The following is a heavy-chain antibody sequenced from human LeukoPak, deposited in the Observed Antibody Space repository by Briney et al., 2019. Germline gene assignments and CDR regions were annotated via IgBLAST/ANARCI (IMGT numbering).Heavy chain of an antibody. Sequence: GGSLRLSCAASGVSFKSFEMNRLRQAPGKGLEWLSYISSSGSTIYYADSVKGRFTISRDNAKNSLYLQMNSLRAEDTAVYYCARALDWGQGTLVTVSS. J-gene: IGHJ4*02. CDR1: GVSFKSFE. V-gene: IGHV3-48*03. CDR3: ARALD. CDR2: ISSSGSTI. D-gene: IGHD3-16*01.